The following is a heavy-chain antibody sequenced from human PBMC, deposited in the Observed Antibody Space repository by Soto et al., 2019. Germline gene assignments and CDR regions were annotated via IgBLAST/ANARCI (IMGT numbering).Heavy chain of an antibody. CDR3: ASSPKTGSYYYYYGMDV. CDR1: GGSISSSSYY. D-gene: IGHD1-26*01. J-gene: IGHJ6*02. CDR2: IYYSGST. V-gene: IGHV4-39*07. Sequence: SETLSLTCTVSGGSISSSSYYWGWIRQPPGKGLEWIGSIYYSGSTYYNQSLKSRVTISVDTSKKQFSLKLSSVTAADTSVYYCASSPKTGSYYYYYGMDVWGQGTTVTVSS.